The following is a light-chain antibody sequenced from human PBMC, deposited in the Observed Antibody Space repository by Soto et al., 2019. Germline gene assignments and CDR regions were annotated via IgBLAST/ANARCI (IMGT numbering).Light chain of an antibody. J-gene: IGLJ2*01. CDR2: DVS. Sequence: QSALTQPASVSGSRGQSITSSCTGTSSDVGGYNYVSWYQQHPGKAPKLMIYDVSNRPSGVSNRFSGSKSGNTASLTISGLQAEDEADYYCSSYTSSSTVVFGGGTKLTVL. CDR1: SSDVGGYNY. CDR3: SSYTSSSTVV. V-gene: IGLV2-14*01.